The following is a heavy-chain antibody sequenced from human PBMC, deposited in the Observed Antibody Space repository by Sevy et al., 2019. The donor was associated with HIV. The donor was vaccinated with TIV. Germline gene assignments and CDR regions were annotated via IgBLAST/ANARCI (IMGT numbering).Heavy chain of an antibody. CDR2: IYWNDDK. J-gene: IGHJ4*02. D-gene: IGHD3-22*01. Sequence: SGPTLVNPTQTLTLTCTFSGFSLSTSGVGVGWIRQPPGKALEWLALIYWNDDKRYSPSLKSRLTITKDTSKNQVVLKMTNMDPVDTATYYCAHSHHEYNYYDSSGYYMDYWGQGTLVTVSS. CDR3: AHSHHEYNYYDSSGYYMDY. CDR1: GFSLSTSGVG. V-gene: IGHV2-5*01.